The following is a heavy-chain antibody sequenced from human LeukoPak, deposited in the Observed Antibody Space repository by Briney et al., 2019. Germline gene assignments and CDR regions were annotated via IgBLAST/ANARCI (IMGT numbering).Heavy chain of an antibody. V-gene: IGHV3-48*03. CDR1: GFTFSSHE. J-gene: IGHJ4*02. CDR2: IGSSGSPI. Sequence: PGGSLRLSCAASGFTFSSHEMNWVRQALGKGLEWVSYIGSSGSPIYYADSVKGRFTISRDNAKNSLYLQMNSLRAEDTAVYYCAREVAGTGTSEFDYWGQGTLVTVSS. D-gene: IGHD6-19*01. CDR3: AREVAGTGTSEFDY.